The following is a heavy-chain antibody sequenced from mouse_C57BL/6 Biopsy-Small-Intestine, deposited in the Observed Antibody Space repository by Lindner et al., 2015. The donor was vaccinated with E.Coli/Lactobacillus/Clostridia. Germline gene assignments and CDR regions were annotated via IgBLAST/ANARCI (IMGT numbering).Heavy chain of an antibody. CDR2: IYPGSGDT. D-gene: IGHD2-1*01. J-gene: IGHJ1*03. CDR3: ARGRGNFVYWFFDV. CDR1: GYSFTTYY. Sequence: VQLQESGPELVKPGASVKISCKASGYSFTTYYIYWVKQRPGLGLEWIGWIYPGSGDTKFNEKFKGKATLTADTSSSTAFMQLSSLTSEDSAVYFCARGRGNFVYWFFDVWGTGTTVTVSS. V-gene: IGHV1-66*01.